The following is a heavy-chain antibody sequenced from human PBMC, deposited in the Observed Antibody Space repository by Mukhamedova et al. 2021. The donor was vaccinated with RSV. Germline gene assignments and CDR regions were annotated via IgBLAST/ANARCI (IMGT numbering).Heavy chain of an antibody. V-gene: IGHV3-48*02. CDR2: ISTSSSTI. J-gene: IGHJ3*02. Sequence: GLEWVSYISTSSSTIYYVDSVKGRFTISRDNAKNSLYLQMNSLRDEDTAVYYCAREYSSSSGRAFDIWGQGTMVTVSS. D-gene: IGHD6-6*01. CDR3: AREYSSSSGRAFDI.